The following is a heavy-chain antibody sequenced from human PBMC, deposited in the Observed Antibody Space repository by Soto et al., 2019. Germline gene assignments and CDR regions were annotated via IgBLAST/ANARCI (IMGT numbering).Heavy chain of an antibody. CDR1: GGTFSSYA. CDR3: AIFPGYCSGGSCYSGYQDHDY. CDR2: IIPIFGTA. Sequence: GASVKVSCKASGGTFSSYAISWVRQAPGQGLEWMGGIIPIFGTANYAQKFQGRVTITADESTSTAYMELSSLRSEDTAVYYCAIFPGYCSGGSCYSGYQDHDYWGQGTLVTVLL. D-gene: IGHD2-15*01. V-gene: IGHV1-69*13. J-gene: IGHJ4*02.